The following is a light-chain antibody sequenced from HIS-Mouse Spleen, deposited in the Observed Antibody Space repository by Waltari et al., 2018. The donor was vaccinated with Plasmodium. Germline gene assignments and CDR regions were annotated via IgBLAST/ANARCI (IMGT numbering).Light chain of an antibody. CDR3: QQYNNWSFT. CDR2: GAS. J-gene: IGKJ3*01. V-gene: IGKV3-15*01. CDR1: QSVSSN. Sequence: DIVMTQSPATLSVSPGDRATLSCRASQSVSSNLAWYQQKPGQAPRLLIYGASTRATGIPARFSGSGSGTEFTLTISSLQSEDIAVYYCQQYNNWSFTFGPGTKVDIK.